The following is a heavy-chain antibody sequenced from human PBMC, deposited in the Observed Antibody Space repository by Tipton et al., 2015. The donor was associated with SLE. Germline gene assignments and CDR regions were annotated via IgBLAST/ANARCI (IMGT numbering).Heavy chain of an antibody. J-gene: IGHJ4*02. CDR1: GFTFSSYS. Sequence: SLRLSCAASGFTFSSYSMNWVRQAPGKGLEWVSYITSSSTIYYADSVKGRFTISRDNAKNSLYLQMNSLRAEDTAVYYCAREGAARPDYWGQGTLVIVSS. D-gene: IGHD6-6*01. CDR2: ITSSSTI. CDR3: AREGAARPDY. V-gene: IGHV3-48*01.